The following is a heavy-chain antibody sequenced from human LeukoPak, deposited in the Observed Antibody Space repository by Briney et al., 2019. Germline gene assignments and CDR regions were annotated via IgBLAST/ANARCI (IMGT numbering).Heavy chain of an antibody. D-gene: IGHD3-10*01. V-gene: IGHV3-30*04. CDR1: GFTFSSYA. CDR2: ISYDGSNK. CDR3: AREEGSGSYSFDH. J-gene: IGHJ4*02. Sequence: GGSLRLSCAASGFTFSSYAMHWVRQAPGKGREWVAIISYDGSNKYYADSVKGRFTISRDSSKNTLYLQMNSLRAEDTAVYYCAREEGSGSYSFDHWGQGTLVTVSS.